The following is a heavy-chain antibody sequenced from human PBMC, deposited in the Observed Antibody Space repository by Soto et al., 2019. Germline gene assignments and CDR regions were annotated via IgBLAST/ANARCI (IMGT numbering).Heavy chain of an antibody. CDR1: GFTFDDYA. Sequence: GGSLRLSCAASGFTFDDYAMHWVRQAPGKGLEWVSGISWTSGSIGYADSVKGRFTISRDNAKNSLYLQMNSLRAEDTALYYCAKSRGSMWNLGGVIVEWGQGTLVTVSS. V-gene: IGHV3-9*01. CDR3: AKSRGSMWNLGGVIVE. J-gene: IGHJ4*02. D-gene: IGHD3-16*02. CDR2: ISWTSGSI.